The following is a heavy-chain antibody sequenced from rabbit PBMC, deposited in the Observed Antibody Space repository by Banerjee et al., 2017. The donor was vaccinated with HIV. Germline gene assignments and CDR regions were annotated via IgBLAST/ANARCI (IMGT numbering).Heavy chain of an antibody. V-gene: IGHV1S40*01. Sequence: QSLEESGGDLVKPGASLTLTCTASGFSFSSSYYMCWVRQAPGKGLEWIACIYAGSSGSTYYASWAKGRFTISKTSSTTVTLRMTSLTAADTATYFCARNYAGSSWDRQIGTRLDLWGPGTLVTVS. D-gene: IGHD4-2*01. CDR1: GFSFSSSYY. CDR3: ARNYAGSSWDRQIGTRLDL. CDR2: IYAGSSGST. J-gene: IGHJ3*01.